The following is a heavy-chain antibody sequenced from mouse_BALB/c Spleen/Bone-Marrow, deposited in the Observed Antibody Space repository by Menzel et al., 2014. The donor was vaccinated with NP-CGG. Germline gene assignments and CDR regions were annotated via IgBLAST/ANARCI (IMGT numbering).Heavy chain of an antibody. J-gene: IGHJ1*01. CDR3: ARSTTATYFDV. D-gene: IGHD1-2*01. CDR2: IHPNSGNT. Sequence: QVQLQQSGSVLVRPGASVKLSCKASGYTLTSSWMHWAKQRPGQGLEWIGEIHPNSGNTNYNEKFKGKATLTVDTSSSTAYVDLSSLTSEDSAVYYCARSTTATYFDVWGAGTTVTVSS. CDR1: GYTLTSSW. V-gene: IGHV1S130*01.